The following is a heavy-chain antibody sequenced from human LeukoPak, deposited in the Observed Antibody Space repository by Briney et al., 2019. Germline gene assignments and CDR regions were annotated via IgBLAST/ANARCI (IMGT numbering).Heavy chain of an antibody. V-gene: IGHV3-9*01. D-gene: IGHD2-2*01. Sequence: GGSLRLSCAASGFTFDDYAMHWVRQAPGQGLEWVSSVSWNSGSIAYADSVKGQFTISRDNAKNSLYLQMSSLRAEDTAFYYCAKATYSTSPGYYFDYWGQGNLVTVSS. CDR1: GFTFDDYA. CDR2: VSWNSGSI. J-gene: IGHJ4*02. CDR3: AKATYSTSPGYYFDY.